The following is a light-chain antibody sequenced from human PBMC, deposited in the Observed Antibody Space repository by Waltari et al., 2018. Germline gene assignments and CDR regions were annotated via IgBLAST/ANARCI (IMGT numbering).Light chain of an antibody. J-gene: IGLJ2*01. CDR3: SSYGGTYFV. V-gene: IGLV2-11*01. Sequence: QSALTQPRSVSGSPGQSVTISCTGTSNDVGGYHYVSWYQHHPGEVPKLMIYVVTQRPSGVPVRFSGSKSANTASLTISGLQADDEADYYCSSYGGTYFVFGGGTRLTVL. CDR1: SNDVGGYHY. CDR2: VVT.